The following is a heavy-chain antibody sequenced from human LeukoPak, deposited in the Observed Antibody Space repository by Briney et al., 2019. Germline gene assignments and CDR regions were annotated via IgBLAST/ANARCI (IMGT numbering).Heavy chain of an antibody. CDR1: GYTFSTYD. D-gene: IGHD3-10*01. Sequence: ASVKVSCKAPGYTFSTYDINWVRQVTGQGLEWMGWMNPNSGNTGYAQKIQGRVTMTRNTSINTAYMELSSLRSEDTAVYYCARGPSRDYGSGSSWFDPWGQGTLVTVSS. J-gene: IGHJ5*02. CDR2: MNPNSGNT. V-gene: IGHV1-8*01. CDR3: ARGPSRDYGSGSSWFDP.